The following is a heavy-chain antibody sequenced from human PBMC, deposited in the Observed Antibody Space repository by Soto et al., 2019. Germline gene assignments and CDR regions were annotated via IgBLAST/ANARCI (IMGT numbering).Heavy chain of an antibody. CDR3: ARDAILLWFGELPESYYYYMDV. CDR2: ISSSGSTI. CDR1: GFTFSDYY. D-gene: IGHD3-10*01. J-gene: IGHJ6*03. V-gene: IGHV3-11*01. Sequence: PGGSLRLSCAASGFTFSDYYMSWIRQAPGKGLEWVSYISSSGSTIYYADSVNGRFTISRDNAKNSLYLQMNSLRAEDTAVYYCARDAILLWFGELPESYYYYMDVWGKGTTVTVSS.